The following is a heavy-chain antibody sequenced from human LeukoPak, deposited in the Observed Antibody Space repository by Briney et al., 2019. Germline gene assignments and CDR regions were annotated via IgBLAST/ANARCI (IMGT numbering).Heavy chain of an antibody. CDR3: ARDLVGAAAGIRGWFDP. V-gene: IGHV1-8*01. CDR2: INPNSDNT. D-gene: IGHD6-13*01. J-gene: IGHJ5*02. Sequence: ASVKVSCKASGYTFTSYDVNWVRQATGQGLEWMGWINPNSDNTGYAQRFQGRVTMTRDTSTSTVYMELSSLRSEDTAVYYCARDLVGAAAGIRGWFDPWGQGTLVTVSS. CDR1: GYTFTSYD.